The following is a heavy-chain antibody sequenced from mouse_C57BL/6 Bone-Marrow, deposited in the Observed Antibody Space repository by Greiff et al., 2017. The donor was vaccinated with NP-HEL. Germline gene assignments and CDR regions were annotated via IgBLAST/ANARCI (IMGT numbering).Heavy chain of an antibody. CDR2: IYPGSGST. Sequence: VQLQQSGAELVKPGASVKMSCKASGYTFTSYWITWVKQRPGQGLEWIGDIYPGSGSTNYNEQFKSKATLTVDTSSSTAYMQLSSLTSEDSAVDYCARAYYYGSSLYFDDWGKGTTLTVSS. CDR1: GYTFTSYW. V-gene: IGHV1-55*01. D-gene: IGHD1-1*01. CDR3: ARAYYYGSSLYFDD. J-gene: IGHJ2*01.